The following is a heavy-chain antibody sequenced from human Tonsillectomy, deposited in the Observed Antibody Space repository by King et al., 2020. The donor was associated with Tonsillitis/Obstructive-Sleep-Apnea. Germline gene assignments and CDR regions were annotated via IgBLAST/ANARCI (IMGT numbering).Heavy chain of an antibody. D-gene: IGHD3-10*01. CDR2: IYYSVST. CDR3: ARGIRGDNDAFDI. J-gene: IGHJ3*02. V-gene: IGHV4-59*01. Sequence: LQLQESGPGLVKPSDTLSLTCTVSGGSISSYYWSWIRQPPGKGLEWIGYIYYSVSTNSNPSLKSRVTISVDTSKNQLSLKLSSVTAADTAVYYCARGIRGDNDAFDIWGQGTMVTVSS. CDR1: GGSISSYY.